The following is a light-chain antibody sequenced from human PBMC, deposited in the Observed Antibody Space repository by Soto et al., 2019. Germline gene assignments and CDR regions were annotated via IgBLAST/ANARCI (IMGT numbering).Light chain of an antibody. CDR3: QEYGTSPRIT. Sequence: EIVLTQSPGTLSLSPGERATLSCRASQSVSSSYLAWYQQKPGQAPRLLIYGASSRATGIPDRFSGSGSGTDLTLTIKRLEPEDFALYYCQEYGTSPRITFGGGTKVDI. CDR2: GAS. CDR1: QSVSSSY. J-gene: IGKJ4*01. V-gene: IGKV3-20*01.